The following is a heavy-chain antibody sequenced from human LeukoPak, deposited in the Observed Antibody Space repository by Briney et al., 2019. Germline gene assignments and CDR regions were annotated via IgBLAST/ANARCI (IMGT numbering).Heavy chain of an antibody. J-gene: IGHJ6*02. D-gene: IGHD5-12*01. Sequence: SETLSLTCTVSGGPISCYYWRWIRKPAGKGLEWIGRIYTSGSTNYNPSLKSRVTISVDTSKTQFSLKLSSVTAADTAVYYCARGGSGYDSFYYYGMDVWGQGTTVTVSS. CDR1: GGPISCYY. CDR3: ARGGSGYDSFYYYGMDV. CDR2: IYTSGST. V-gene: IGHV4-4*07.